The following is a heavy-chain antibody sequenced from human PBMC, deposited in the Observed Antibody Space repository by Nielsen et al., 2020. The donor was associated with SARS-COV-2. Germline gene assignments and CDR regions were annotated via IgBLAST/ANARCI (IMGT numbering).Heavy chain of an antibody. V-gene: IGHV3-21*01. J-gene: IGHJ4*02. D-gene: IGHD2-15*01. CDR2: ISSSSSYI. Sequence: IRQPPGKGLEWVSSISSSSSYIYYADSVKGRFTISRDNSKNTLYLQMNSLRAEDTAVYYCARGRIMDCSGGSCYSSPLGYWGQGTLVTVSS. CDR3: ARGRIMDCSGGSCYSSPLGY.